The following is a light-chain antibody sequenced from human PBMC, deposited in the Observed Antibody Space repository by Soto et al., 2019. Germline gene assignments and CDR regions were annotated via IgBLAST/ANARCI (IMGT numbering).Light chain of an antibody. V-gene: IGLV4-69*01. CDR2: FNSDGSH. CDR3: QTWGTGIHVV. J-gene: IGLJ2*01. CDR1: SGHNSYA. Sequence: QLVLTQSPSASASLGASVKLTCTLNSGHNSYAIAWHQQQPEKGPRYLMKFNSDGSHSKGDGIPDRFSGSSSGAERYLTISSLQSEDEADYYCQTWGTGIHVVFGGGTKVTVL.